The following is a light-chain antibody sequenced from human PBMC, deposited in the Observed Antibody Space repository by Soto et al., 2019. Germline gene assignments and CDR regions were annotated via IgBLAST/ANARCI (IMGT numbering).Light chain of an antibody. CDR1: QSVSSNF. V-gene: IGKV3-20*01. CDR3: QQYGDRPWT. CDR2: GAS. Sequence: EIVLTQSQGTLSLSPGERATLYCRASQSVSSNFLAWFQQRPGQPPRLLIYGASSRATDIPDRFSGGGSGTDFTLIINRLEPEDFGVYYCQQYGDRPWTFGQGTKVDTK. J-gene: IGKJ1*01.